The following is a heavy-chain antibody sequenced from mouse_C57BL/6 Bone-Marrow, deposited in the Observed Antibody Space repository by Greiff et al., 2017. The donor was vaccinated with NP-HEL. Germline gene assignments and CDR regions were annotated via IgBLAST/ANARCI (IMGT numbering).Heavy chain of an antibody. D-gene: IGHD2-4*01. CDR2: IYPGGGYT. CDR1: GYTFTNYW. V-gene: IGHV1-63*01. Sequence: QVQLQQSGAELVRPGTSVKMSCKASGYTFTNYWIGWAKQRPGHGLEWIGDIYPGGGYTNYTEKFQGKATLTADKSSSTADMQVSSLTAEDSAIYDCARVDYPYYYAMDYGGQGTSGTVSS. J-gene: IGHJ4*01. CDR3: ARVDYPYYYAMDY.